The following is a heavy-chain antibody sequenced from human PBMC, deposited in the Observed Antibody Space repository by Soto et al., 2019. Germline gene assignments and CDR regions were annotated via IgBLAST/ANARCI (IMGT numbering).Heavy chain of an antibody. V-gene: IGHV4-4*07. J-gene: IGHJ4*02. CDR2: IYPSGST. CDR1: GGSISGHS. D-gene: IGHD5-12*01. Sequence: SETLSLTCTVSGGSISGHSWVWIRQPAGKGLERIGHIYPSGSTSYNPSLRSRVTMSLDTSTNKIFLNLTSVTAADTAVFYCVRGRSYSVYDFWGPGTLVTVSS. CDR3: VRGRSYSVYDF.